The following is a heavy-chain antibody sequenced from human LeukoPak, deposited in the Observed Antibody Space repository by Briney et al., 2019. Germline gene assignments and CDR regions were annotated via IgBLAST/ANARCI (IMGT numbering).Heavy chain of an antibody. V-gene: IGHV3-21*01. D-gene: IGHD3-22*01. CDR1: GFTFSSYS. CDR2: ISSSSSYI. CDR3: AREEYYYDSSGYYSDY. Sequence: GGSLRLSCAASGFTFSSYSMNWVRQAPGKGLEWVSSISSSSSYIYYADSVKGRFTISRDNAKNSLYLQMNSLRAEDTAVYYCAREEYYYDSSGYYSDYWGQGTLVTVSS. J-gene: IGHJ4*02.